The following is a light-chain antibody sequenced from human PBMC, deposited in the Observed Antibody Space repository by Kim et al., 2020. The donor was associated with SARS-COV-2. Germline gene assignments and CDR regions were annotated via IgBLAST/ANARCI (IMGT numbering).Light chain of an antibody. Sequence: QLVXTXSPSASASLGASVTLTCTLSSGHSNYGITWLQQQPEKGPRFLMRVNSDGSHSKGDGIPDRFSGSRSGAERYLTISSLQSDDEADYYCQTWGTGTWVFGGGTQLTVL. V-gene: IGLV4-69*01. CDR3: QTWGTGTWV. J-gene: IGLJ3*02. CDR2: VNSDGSH. CDR1: SGHSNYG.